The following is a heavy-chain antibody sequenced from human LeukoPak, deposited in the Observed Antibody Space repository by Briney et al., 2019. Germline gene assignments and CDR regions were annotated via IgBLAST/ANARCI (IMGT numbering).Heavy chain of an antibody. V-gene: IGHV3-23*01. CDR2: ISGSGDTT. CDR3: ANHGHYGMDV. CDR1: GFSVSSYY. J-gene: IGHJ6*02. Sequence: GGSLRLSCAASGFSVSSYYMSWVRQAPGKGLEWVSGISGSGDTTYYADSVKGRFTLSRDNSKNTLYLQMDLLRAEDTAIYYCANHGHYGMDVWGQGTTVTVSS.